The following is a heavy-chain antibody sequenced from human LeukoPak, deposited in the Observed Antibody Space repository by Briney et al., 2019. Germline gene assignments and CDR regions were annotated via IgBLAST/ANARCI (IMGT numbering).Heavy chain of an antibody. CDR1: GFSFSSYG. Sequence: GGSLRLSCAASGFSFSSYGMHWVRQAPGKGLEWVAVIWYDGTNKYYADSVKGRFTISRDNSKNSLYLQINSLRVEDTAVYYCGRDSFETDIDYWGQGTLVTVSS. V-gene: IGHV3-33*01. D-gene: IGHD1-14*01. CDR2: IWYDGTNK. CDR3: GRDSFETDIDY. J-gene: IGHJ4*02.